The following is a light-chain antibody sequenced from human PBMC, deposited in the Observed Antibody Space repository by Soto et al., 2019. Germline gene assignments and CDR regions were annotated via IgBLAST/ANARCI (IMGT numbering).Light chain of an antibody. CDR2: GAS. CDR1: QSVGSN. J-gene: IGKJ1*01. CDR3: HQYNTWTRGT. V-gene: IGKV3-15*01. Sequence: EIVMTQSPATLSVSPGERATLSCRASQSVGSNLACFQQKPGQAPRLLIYGASTGATGIPARFSGSGSGTEFTLPIPSLQSEDFAVYYCHQYNTWTRGTFGQGTKVEIK.